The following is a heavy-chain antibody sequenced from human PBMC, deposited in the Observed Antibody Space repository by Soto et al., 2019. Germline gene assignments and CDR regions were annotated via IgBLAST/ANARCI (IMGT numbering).Heavy chain of an antibody. CDR2: IYYSGST. CDR1: GGSISSSSYY. CDR3: ARRWYAFDY. D-gene: IGHD6-13*01. Sequence: SETLSLTCTVSGGSISSSSYYWGWIRQPPGKGLEWIGSIYYSGSTYYNPSLKSRVTISVDTSKNQFSMKLSSVTAADTAVYYCARRWYAFDYWGQGTLVTVSS. J-gene: IGHJ4*02. V-gene: IGHV4-39*01.